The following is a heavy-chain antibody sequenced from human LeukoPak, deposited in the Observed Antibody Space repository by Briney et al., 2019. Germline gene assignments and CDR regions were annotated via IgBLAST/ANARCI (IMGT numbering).Heavy chain of an antibody. CDR1: GFTFSNAW. CDR2: IKSKTDGGTT. J-gene: IGHJ6*04. V-gene: IGHV3-15*01. Sequence: GGSLRLSCAASGFTFSNAWMSWVRQAPGKGLEWVGRIKSKTDGGTTDCAAPVKGRFTISRDDSKNTLYLQMNSLKTEDTAVYYCTTARARRGYYYYGMDVWGKGTTVTVSS. CDR3: TTARARRGYYYYGMDV. D-gene: IGHD1-26*01.